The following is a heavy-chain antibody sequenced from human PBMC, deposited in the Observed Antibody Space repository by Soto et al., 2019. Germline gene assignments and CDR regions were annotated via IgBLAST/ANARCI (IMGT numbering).Heavy chain of an antibody. V-gene: IGHV3-7*05. Sequence: EVQLVESGGTLVQPGGSLRLSCAGSGFTFSLYWMSWVRQAPGKGLEWVAHIKPDGSEQFYVDSVRGRFTVSRDSAKNSMYLQMNGLRGEDAAVYYCARSTHSSADYWGQGTLVAVSA. CDR1: GFTFSLYW. J-gene: IGHJ4*02. D-gene: IGHD3-22*01. CDR2: IKPDGSEQ. CDR3: ARSTHSSADY.